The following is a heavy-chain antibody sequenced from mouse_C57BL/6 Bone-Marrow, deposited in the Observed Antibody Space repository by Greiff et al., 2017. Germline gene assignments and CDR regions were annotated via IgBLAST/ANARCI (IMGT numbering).Heavy chain of an antibody. CDR1: GFSLTSYG. CDR2: IWSGGST. D-gene: IGHD2-2*01. J-gene: IGHJ4*01. Sequence: QVQLKESGPGLVQPSQSLSITCTVSGFSLTSYGVHWVRQSPGKGLEWLGVIWSGGSTDYNAAFISRLSISKDNSKSQVFFKMNSLQADDTAIYYCARNGYDDGRFYAMDYWGQGTSVTVSS. V-gene: IGHV2-2*01. CDR3: ARNGYDDGRFYAMDY.